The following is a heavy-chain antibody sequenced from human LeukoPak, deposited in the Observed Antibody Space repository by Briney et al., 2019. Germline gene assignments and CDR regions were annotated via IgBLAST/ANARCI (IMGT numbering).Heavy chain of an antibody. D-gene: IGHD6-13*01. V-gene: IGHV4-34*01. CDR2: INHSGST. J-gene: IGHJ4*02. Sequence: PSETLSLTCAVYGGSFSGYYWSWIRQPPGKGLEWIGEINHSGSTNYNPSLKSRVTISVDTSKNQFSLKLSSVTAADTAVYYCARGPQYSSSWYGYWGQGTLVTVSS. CDR1: GGSFSGYY. CDR3: ARGPQYSSSWYGY.